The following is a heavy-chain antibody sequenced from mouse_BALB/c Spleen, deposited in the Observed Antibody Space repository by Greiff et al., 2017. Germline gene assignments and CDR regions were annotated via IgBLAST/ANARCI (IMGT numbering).Heavy chain of an antibody. Sequence: VQLQQSGAELVRPGVSVKISCKGSGYTFTDYAMHWVKQSHAKSLEWIGVISTYYGDASYNQKFKGKATMTVDKSSSTAYMELARLTSEDSAIYYCAIEGYGSSSYFDYWGQGTTLTVSS. CDR1: GYTFTDYA. CDR2: ISTYYGDA. V-gene: IGHV1S137*01. J-gene: IGHJ2*01. D-gene: IGHD1-1*01. CDR3: AIEGYGSSSYFDY.